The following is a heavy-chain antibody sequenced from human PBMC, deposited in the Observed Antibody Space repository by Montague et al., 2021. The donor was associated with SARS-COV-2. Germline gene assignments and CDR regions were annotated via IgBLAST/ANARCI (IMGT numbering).Heavy chain of an antibody. V-gene: IGHV3-23*01. D-gene: IGHD6-13*01. CDR3: AKDRQLVGDDAFDI. CDR2: ISISDGNT. J-gene: IGHJ3*02. Sequence: SLRLSWAASGFTFSSYAMSWVRQAPGKGLEWVSTISISDGNTYYADSVKGRFTISRDKSKNTPYLQMNSLRAEDTAVYYCAKDRQLVGDDAFDIWGQGTMVTVSS. CDR1: GFTFSSYA.